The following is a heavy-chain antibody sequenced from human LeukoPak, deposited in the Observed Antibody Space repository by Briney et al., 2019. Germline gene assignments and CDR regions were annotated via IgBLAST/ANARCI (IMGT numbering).Heavy chain of an antibody. Sequence: PGGSLRLSCAASGFTFSDYYMSWIRQAPGKGLEWVSYISSSGSTIYYADSVKGRFTISRDNAKNSLYLQMNSLRAEDTAVYYCARDMNTDNSRVRTFDVWGQGTLVNVSS. J-gene: IGHJ3*01. CDR1: GFTFSDYY. V-gene: IGHV3-11*04. D-gene: IGHD1-20*01. CDR2: ISSSGSTI. CDR3: ARDMNTDNSRVRTFDV.